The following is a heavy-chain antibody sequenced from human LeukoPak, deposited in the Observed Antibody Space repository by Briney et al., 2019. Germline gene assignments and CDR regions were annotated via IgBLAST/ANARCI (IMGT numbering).Heavy chain of an antibody. CDR3: ARMGSSSSAY. CDR1: GFTFSSYW. D-gene: IGHD6-6*01. Sequence: GGSLRLSCAASGFTFSSYWMSWVRQAPGKGLGWVANIKQDGSEINYVDSVKGRFTISRDNAKKSLYLQMNSLRAEDSAVYYCARMGSSSSAYWGQGTLVTVSS. CDR2: IKQDGSEI. V-gene: IGHV3-7*01. J-gene: IGHJ4*02.